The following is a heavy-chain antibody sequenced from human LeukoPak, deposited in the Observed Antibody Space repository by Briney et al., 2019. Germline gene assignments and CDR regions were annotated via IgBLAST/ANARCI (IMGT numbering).Heavy chain of an antibody. Sequence: ASVKVSCKASGYTFTSYGISWVRQAPGQGLEWMGWISAYNGNTNYAQKLQGRVTMTTDTSTSTAYMELSSLRSEDTAVYYCARAQSFYSSSPGDYYYYYMDVWGKGTTVTVSS. D-gene: IGHD6-6*01. CDR1: GYTFTSYG. CDR2: ISAYNGNT. J-gene: IGHJ6*03. CDR3: ARAQSFYSSSPGDYYYYYMDV. V-gene: IGHV1-18*01.